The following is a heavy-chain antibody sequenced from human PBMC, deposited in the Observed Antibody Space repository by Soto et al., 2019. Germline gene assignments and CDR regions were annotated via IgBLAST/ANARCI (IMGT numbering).Heavy chain of an antibody. CDR1: GAYISSGGYY. Sequence: PSETLSLTCTVSGAYISSGGYYYSWIRQHPGKGPEWIGYIYYSGITNYNPSLKSRVTISVDMSKNQFSLKLSSVTVADTALYYCAIDSAGPLAPYGMDVWGQGTTVTVSS. CDR2: IYYSGIT. D-gene: IGHD6-13*01. CDR3: AIDSAGPLAPYGMDV. J-gene: IGHJ6*02. V-gene: IGHV4-31*03.